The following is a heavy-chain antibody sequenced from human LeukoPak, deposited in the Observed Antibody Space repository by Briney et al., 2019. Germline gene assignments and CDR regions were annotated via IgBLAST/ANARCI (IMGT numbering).Heavy chain of an antibody. CDR3: ARDREQLTYYFDY. Sequence: GGSLRLSCAASGFTFSDYYMSWIRQAPGKGLEWVSYISSSGSTIYYADSVKGRFTSSRDNAKNSLYLQMNSLRAEDTAVYYCARDREQLTYYFDYWGQGTLVTVSS. J-gene: IGHJ4*02. V-gene: IGHV3-11*01. CDR2: ISSSGSTI. D-gene: IGHD6-6*01. CDR1: GFTFSDYY.